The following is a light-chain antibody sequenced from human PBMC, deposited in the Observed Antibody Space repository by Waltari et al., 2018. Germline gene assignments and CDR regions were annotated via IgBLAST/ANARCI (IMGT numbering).Light chain of an antibody. CDR2: WAS. V-gene: IGKV4-1*01. Sequence: DIVMTQSPDPLAVSLGARATIHCKSSQSVLYSSNNKSYSAWDQQKPGQPPGLLIYWASTRSAGVHDLLSGSGSGADVTHSISRRQAEDVTVYYGQRSYSAPVTFGGGTKVGI. CDR1: QSVLYSSNNKSY. J-gene: IGKJ4*01. CDR3: QRSYSAPVT.